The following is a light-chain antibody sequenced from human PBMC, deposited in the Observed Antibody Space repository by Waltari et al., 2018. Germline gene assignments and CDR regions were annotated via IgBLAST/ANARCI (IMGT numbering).Light chain of an antibody. CDR1: NIESKS. Sequence: SYVLTQPPSVSVAPRQPATITCGGNNIESKSVHWYQQKPGQAPVVVVYNDDHRPSGIPERFSGADSGNTATLTITRVEAGDEADYYCQVWDSSDDYEVFGGGTKLTVL. CDR3: QVWDSSDDYEV. CDR2: NDD. J-gene: IGLJ2*01. V-gene: IGLV3-21*02.